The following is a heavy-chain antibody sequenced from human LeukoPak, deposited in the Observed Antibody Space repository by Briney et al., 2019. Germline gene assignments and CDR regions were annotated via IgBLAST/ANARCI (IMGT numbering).Heavy chain of an antibody. V-gene: IGHV3-72*01. Sequence: GGSLSLSCAISGFTFSDHFLDWVRQAPGKGLEWVGRSRNKAKSYTTEYAASVKGRFTISRDDSKNSLYLQMDSLKTEDTAVYYRVRVGSVAGSDYLDYWGQGTLVTVSS. J-gene: IGHJ4*02. CDR1: GFTFSDHF. CDR3: VRVGSVAGSDYLDY. D-gene: IGHD6-19*01. CDR2: SRNKAKSYTT.